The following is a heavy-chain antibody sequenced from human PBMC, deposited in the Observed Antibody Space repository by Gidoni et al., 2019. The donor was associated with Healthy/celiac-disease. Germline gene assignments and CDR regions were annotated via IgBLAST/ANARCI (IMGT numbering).Heavy chain of an antibody. Sequence: QVPLVQSGAEVKKPGSAVKVSCMASGSPFSSYAISWVRQAPGQGLEWMVVIIPICGTANYAQKFQGRVTITADESTSTAYMELSSLRSEDTAVYYCARGHDYGDYYFDYWGQGTLVTVSS. D-gene: IGHD4-17*01. J-gene: IGHJ4*02. CDR3: ARGHDYGDYYFDY. CDR2: IIPICGTA. CDR1: GSPFSSYA. V-gene: IGHV1-69*01.